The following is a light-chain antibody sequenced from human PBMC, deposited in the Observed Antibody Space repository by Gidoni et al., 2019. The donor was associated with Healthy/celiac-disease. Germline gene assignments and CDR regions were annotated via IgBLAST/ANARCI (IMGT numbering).Light chain of an antibody. CDR2: EDN. Sequence: NVLLTQPHSVSESPGKTVTISCTPSRGSIASNYVQWYQQRPGSAPTTVIYEDNHRPPGVPDRFSGSIDSSSNSASLTISGLKTEDEADYYCQSYDSSSRVFGGGTKLTVL. CDR1: RGSIASNY. J-gene: IGLJ3*02. V-gene: IGLV6-57*04. CDR3: QSYDSSSRV.